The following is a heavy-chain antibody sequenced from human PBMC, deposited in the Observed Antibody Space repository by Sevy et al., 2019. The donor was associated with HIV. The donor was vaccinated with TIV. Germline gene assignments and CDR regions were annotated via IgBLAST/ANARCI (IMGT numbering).Heavy chain of an antibody. J-gene: IGHJ4*02. CDR1: GGSISSYY. CDR3: ARLRYSGSYYFDY. CDR2: IYYSGST. Sequence: SETLSLTCTVSGGSISSYYWSWIRQPPGKGLEWIGYIYYSGSTNYNPSLKSRVTISVDTSKNQFSLKLSYVTAADTAVYYCARLRYSGSYYFDYWGQGTLVTVSS. V-gene: IGHV4-59*08. D-gene: IGHD1-26*01.